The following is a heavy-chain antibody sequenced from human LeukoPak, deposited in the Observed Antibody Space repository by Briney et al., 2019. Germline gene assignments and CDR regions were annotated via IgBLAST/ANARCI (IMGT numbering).Heavy chain of an antibody. CDR1: GFTFSSYW. J-gene: IGHJ4*02. CDR3: ARASNRNSINFDY. Sequence: GGSLRLSCAASGFTFSSYWMHWVRQAPGKGLVWVSRLNSDGSSTSYADSVKGRFTISRDNAETTLHLQMNNLGAEDTAVYYCARASNRNSINFDYWGQGALVTVSP. D-gene: IGHD1-7*01. CDR2: LNSDGSST. V-gene: IGHV3-74*01.